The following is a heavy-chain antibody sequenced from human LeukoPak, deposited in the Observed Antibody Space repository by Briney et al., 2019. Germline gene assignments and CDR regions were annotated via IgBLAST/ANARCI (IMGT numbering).Heavy chain of an antibody. D-gene: IGHD3-16*02. Sequence: GGSLRLSCAASGFTFSSYSMNWVRQAPGKGLEWVSSISSSSSYIYYADSVKGRFTISRDNAKNSLYLQMNSLRAEDTAVYYCARGPYYDYVWGSYPVDYWGQGTLVTVSS. CDR1: GFTFSSYS. J-gene: IGHJ4*02. CDR2: ISSSSSYI. CDR3: ARGPYYDYVWGSYPVDY. V-gene: IGHV3-21*01.